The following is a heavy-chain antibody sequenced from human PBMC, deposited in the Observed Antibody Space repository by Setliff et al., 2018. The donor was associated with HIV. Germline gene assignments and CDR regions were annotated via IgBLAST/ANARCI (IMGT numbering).Heavy chain of an antibody. Sequence: GGSLRLSCVASGIMFSRDWMLWVRQAPGKGLVWVSRINSDGSSTYHADSVKGRFTISRDNAKSSLFLQMKSLRVEDTALYYCAKSLSPGDYYNFLSGYSPFDYWGQGTRVTVSS. CDR2: INSDGSST. CDR1: GIMFSRDW. J-gene: IGHJ4*02. CDR3: AKSLSPGDYYNFLSGYSPFDY. D-gene: IGHD3-3*01. V-gene: IGHV3-74*01.